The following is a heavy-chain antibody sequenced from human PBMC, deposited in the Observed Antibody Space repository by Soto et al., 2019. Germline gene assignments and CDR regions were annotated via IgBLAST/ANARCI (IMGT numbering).Heavy chain of an antibody. CDR1: GGSISSGGYY. CDR3: AVGELSLSLDY. J-gene: IGHJ4*02. CDR2: IYYSGST. D-gene: IGHD3-16*02. Sequence: QVQLQVWGTGLVKPSQTLSLTCTVSGGSISSGGYYWSWIRQHPGKGLEWIGYIYYSGSTYYNPSLKSRVTISVDTSKNQFSLKLSSVTAADTAVYYCAVGELSLSLDYWGQGTLVTVSS. V-gene: IGHV4-31*03.